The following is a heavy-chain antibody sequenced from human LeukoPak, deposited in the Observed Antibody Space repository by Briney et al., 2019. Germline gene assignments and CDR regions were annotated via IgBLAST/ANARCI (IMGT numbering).Heavy chain of an antibody. CDR2: ISGRGHTT. CDR3: AKGGHYDSSGYSPFDY. D-gene: IGHD3-22*01. Sequence: PGGSLRISCAASGFTFGSYAMSWVRQAPGKGLEWVSGISGRGHTTYHADSVRGRFTISRDNSKNTLYLQMNSLRVDDSAVYYRAKGGHYDSSGYSPFDYWGQGTLVTVSS. V-gene: IGHV3-23*01. J-gene: IGHJ4*02. CDR1: GFTFGSYA.